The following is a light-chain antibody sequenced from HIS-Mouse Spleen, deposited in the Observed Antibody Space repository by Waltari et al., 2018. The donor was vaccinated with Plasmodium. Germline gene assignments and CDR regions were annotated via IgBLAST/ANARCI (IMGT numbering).Light chain of an antibody. J-gene: IGLJ3*02. Sequence: SYELTQPPSVSVSPGQTARITCSGDALPKKYAYWYQQKSGQAPVLVIYEDSKRPSGSTERFSGSSSGTMATVTISGAQGEDEADYYCYSTDSSGNHRVFGGGTKLTVL. CDR1: ALPKKY. V-gene: IGLV3-10*01. CDR3: YSTDSSGNHRV. CDR2: EDS.